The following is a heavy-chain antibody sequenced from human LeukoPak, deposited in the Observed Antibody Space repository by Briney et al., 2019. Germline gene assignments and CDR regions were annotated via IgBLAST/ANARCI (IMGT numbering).Heavy chain of an antibody. Sequence: SETLSLTCTVSGGSISSYYWSWIRQPPGKGLEWIGYIYYSGSTNYNPSLKSRVTISVDTSKNQFSLKLSSVTAADTAVYYCARVFQKGYCSSTSCPTRSYFDYWGQGTLVTVSS. V-gene: IGHV4-59*01. J-gene: IGHJ4*02. CDR2: IYYSGST. CDR1: GGSISSYY. D-gene: IGHD2-2*01. CDR3: ARVFQKGYCSSTSCPTRSYFDY.